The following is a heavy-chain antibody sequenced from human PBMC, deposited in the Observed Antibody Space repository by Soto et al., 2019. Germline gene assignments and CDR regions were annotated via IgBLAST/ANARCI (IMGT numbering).Heavy chain of an antibody. CDR1: GFTLSSYA. D-gene: IGHD3-10*01. J-gene: IGHJ6*02. V-gene: IGHV3-23*01. Sequence: DVQLLESGGNLVQPGGSLTLSCSASGFTLSSYAMSWVRQASGKGLEWVSSISAGGDMTYNSDSVKGRFTISRDNSNNAVFLQMHNLRIEDTALYYCARGDRGGSGSPASYYYSGWDVWGQGATVTVS. CDR3: ARGDRGGSGSPASYYYSGWDV. CDR2: ISAGGDMT.